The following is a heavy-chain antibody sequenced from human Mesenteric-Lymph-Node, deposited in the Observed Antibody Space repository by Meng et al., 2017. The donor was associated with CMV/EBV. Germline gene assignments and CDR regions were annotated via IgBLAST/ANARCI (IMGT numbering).Heavy chain of an antibody. CDR1: GFSFGDYA. CDR2: ISNDGSKN. V-gene: IGHV3-30*04. CDR3: AREVGSSWPFDY. Sequence: GESLKISCTGSGFSFGDYAMNWVRQAPGKGLEWVAVISNDGSKNYFADSVKGRFTISRDNFKDTLYLQMSSLKIDDTAVYFCAREVGSSWPFDYWGLGTLVTVSS. J-gene: IGHJ4*02. D-gene: IGHD6-13*01.